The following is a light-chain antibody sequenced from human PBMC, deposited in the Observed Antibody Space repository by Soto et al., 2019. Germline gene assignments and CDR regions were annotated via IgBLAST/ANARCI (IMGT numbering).Light chain of an antibody. J-gene: IGKJ4*01. Sequence: DIVMTQSPLSLPVTPGEPASISCRSSQSLLHSIGYNFLDWYVQKPGQSPQLLIYLGSNRASGVPDRFSGSGSGTDFTLKISSVEAEDVGVYYCMQALQTPLTFGGGTKVEIK. V-gene: IGKV2-28*01. CDR2: LGS. CDR1: QSLLHSIGYNF. CDR3: MQALQTPLT.